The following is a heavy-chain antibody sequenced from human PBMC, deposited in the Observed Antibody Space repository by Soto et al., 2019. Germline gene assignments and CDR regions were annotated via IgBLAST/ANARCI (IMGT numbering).Heavy chain of an antibody. Sequence: GGSLRLSCAASGFTFDSYWMTWVRQAPGKGLEWVAHIKQDGGQTYYVDSVKGRFTISRDNAKTSLYLQMNSLRAEDTSVYFCARGGNGYENWPPYYYYGMDVWGQGTTVTVSS. CDR2: IKQDGGQT. V-gene: IGHV3-7*01. J-gene: IGHJ6*02. CDR3: ARGGNGYENWPPYYYYGMDV. CDR1: GFTFDSYW. D-gene: IGHD5-12*01.